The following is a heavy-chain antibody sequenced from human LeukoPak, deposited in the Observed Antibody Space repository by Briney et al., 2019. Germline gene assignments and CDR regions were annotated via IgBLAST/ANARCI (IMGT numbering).Heavy chain of an antibody. CDR1: GFTFSSYG. CDR3: AKSPYWNLLDY. D-gene: IGHD1-1*01. Sequence: GGSLRLSCAASGFTFSSYGMHWVRQAPGKGLEWVAVIWYDGSNKYYADSVKGRFTISRDNSKNTLYLQMNSLRAEDTAVYYCAKSPYWNLLDYWGQGTLVTVSS. V-gene: IGHV3-33*06. J-gene: IGHJ4*02. CDR2: IWYDGSNK.